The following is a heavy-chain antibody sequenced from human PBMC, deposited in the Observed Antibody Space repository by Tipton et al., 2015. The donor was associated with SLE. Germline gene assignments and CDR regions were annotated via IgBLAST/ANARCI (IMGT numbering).Heavy chain of an antibody. J-gene: IGHJ6*02. D-gene: IGHD4-17*01. CDR2: IWFDGSHK. Sequence: RSLRLSCAASGFTFSNYGMHWVRQAPGKGLEWVAGIWFDGSHKDHADSVKGRFTISRDNSKNTLYLQMNSLRAEDTAVYYCVKDRLPTVHYYYHYGMDVWGLGTTVTVSS. V-gene: IGHV3-33*06. CDR1: GFTFSNYG. CDR3: VKDRLPTVHYYYHYGMDV.